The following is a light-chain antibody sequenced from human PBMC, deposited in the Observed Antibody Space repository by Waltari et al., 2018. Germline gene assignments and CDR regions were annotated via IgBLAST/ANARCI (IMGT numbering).Light chain of an antibody. CDR3: SVAYSGVFV. CDR2: DTN. Sequence: QAVVTQEPSLTVSPGGTVTLTCGSSTGDVTSDHYPYWFQQKPGQAPRTLIYDTNKQHSWTPGRFSGSLLGGKAVLTLSGAQPEDEAEYYCSVAYSGVFVFGTGTKVTVL. V-gene: IGLV7-46*01. CDR1: TGDVTSDHY. J-gene: IGLJ1*01.